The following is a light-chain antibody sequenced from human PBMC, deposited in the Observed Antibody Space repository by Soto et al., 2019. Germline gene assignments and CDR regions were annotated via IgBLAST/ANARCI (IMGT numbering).Light chain of an antibody. Sequence: DIQMTQSPSSLFASVGDRVSITCQASQDSYIYLNWFQGKPGRPPKLLIYDASHLDTGVPSRFSGSRSGTDFTLTISSLQPEDVATYFCQQYDNLPYTFGQGTNLEI. J-gene: IGKJ2*01. V-gene: IGKV1-33*01. CDR1: QDSYIY. CDR2: DAS. CDR3: QQYDNLPYT.